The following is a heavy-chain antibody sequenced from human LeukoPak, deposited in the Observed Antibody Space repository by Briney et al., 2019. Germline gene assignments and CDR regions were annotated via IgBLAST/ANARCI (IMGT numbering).Heavy chain of an antibody. CDR3: AKNIGYYYDSSGYYYFDY. Sequence: GGSLRLSCAASGFTFDDYAMHWVRQAPGKGLEWVSGISWNSGSIGYADSVKGRFTISRDNAKNSLYLQMNSLRAEDTALYYCAKNIGYYYDSSGYYYFDYWGQGTLVTVSS. CDR1: GFTFDDYA. V-gene: IGHV3-9*01. D-gene: IGHD3-22*01. J-gene: IGHJ4*02. CDR2: ISWNSGSI.